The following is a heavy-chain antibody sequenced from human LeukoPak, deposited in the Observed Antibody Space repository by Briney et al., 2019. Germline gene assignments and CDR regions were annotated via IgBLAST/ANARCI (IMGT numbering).Heavy chain of an antibody. CDR3: AKDTTPPKAGFDP. J-gene: IGHJ5*02. CDR2: IRNDGSNK. V-gene: IGHV3-30*02. Sequence: GGPLTLSCAPSGFTFSSYGMHWLRHAPGKALEGVAFIRNDGSNKYYADSGKGRFTISRDNSKNTLYLQMNSLRAEDTAVYYCAKDTTPPKAGFDPWGQGTLVTVSS. CDR1: GFTFSSYG. D-gene: IGHD1-14*01.